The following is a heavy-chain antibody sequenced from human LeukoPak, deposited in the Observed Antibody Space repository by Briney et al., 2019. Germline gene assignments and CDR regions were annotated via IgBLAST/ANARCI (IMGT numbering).Heavy chain of an antibody. D-gene: IGHD1-14*01. J-gene: IGHJ4*02. CDR2: IYYSGST. Sequence: SETLSLTCTVSGGSISSSSYYWGWIRQPPGTGLEWIGSIYYSGSTYYNPSLKSRVTISVDTSKNQFSLKLSSVTAADTAVYYCARGMSPEGYFDRWGQGTLVTVSS. CDR3: ARGMSPEGYFDR. CDR1: GGSISSSSYY. V-gene: IGHV4-39*07.